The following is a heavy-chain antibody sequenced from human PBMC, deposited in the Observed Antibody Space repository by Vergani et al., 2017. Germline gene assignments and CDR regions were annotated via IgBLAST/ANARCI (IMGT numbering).Heavy chain of an antibody. CDR1: GFTFSSYA. J-gene: IGHJ6*02. V-gene: IGHV3-23*01. CDR3: AKVGEQVRLYGMDV. CDR2: ISGSGGST. Sequence: EVQLLESGGGLVQPGGSLRLSCAASGFTFSSYAMSWVRQAPVKGLEWVSAISGSGGSTYYADSVKGRFTISRDNSKNTLYLQMNSLRAEDTAVYYCAKVGEQVRLYGMDVWGQGTTVTVSS. D-gene: IGHD4-17*01.